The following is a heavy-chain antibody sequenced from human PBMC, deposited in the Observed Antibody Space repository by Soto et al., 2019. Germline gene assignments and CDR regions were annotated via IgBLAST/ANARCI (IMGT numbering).Heavy chain of an antibody. D-gene: IGHD3-3*01. Sequence: EVQLVESGGGLVQPGRSLRLSCTASGFTFGDYAMSWVRQAPGKGLEWVGFIRSKAYGGTTEYAASVKGRFTISRDDSKSIAYLQMNSLKTEDTAVYYCTKVLRFLEWLFDYWGQGTLVTVSS. CDR3: TKVLRFLEWLFDY. V-gene: IGHV3-49*04. CDR2: IRSKAYGGTT. CDR1: GFTFGDYA. J-gene: IGHJ4*02.